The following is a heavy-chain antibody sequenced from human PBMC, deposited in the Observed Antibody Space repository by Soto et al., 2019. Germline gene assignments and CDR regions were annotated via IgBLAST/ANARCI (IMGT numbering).Heavy chain of an antibody. Sequence: GGSLRLSCAASGFTFSSYAMSWVRQAPGKGLEWVSAISGSGGSTYYADSVKGRFTISRDNYKNTLYLQMNSLRAEDTAVYYCAKDEGIGAAGTVDAFDIWGQGTMVTVSS. CDR2: ISGSGGST. V-gene: IGHV3-23*01. D-gene: IGHD6-13*01. CDR3: AKDEGIGAAGTVDAFDI. CDR1: GFTFSSYA. J-gene: IGHJ3*02.